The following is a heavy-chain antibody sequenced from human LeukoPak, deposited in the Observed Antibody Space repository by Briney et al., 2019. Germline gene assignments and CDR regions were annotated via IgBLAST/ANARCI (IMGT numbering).Heavy chain of an antibody. V-gene: IGHV4-38-2*01. CDR1: GCSVSSGYY. Sequence: SETLSLTCAVSGCSVSSGYYWGWIRQPPGKGLEWIGSIYHSGSTYYNPSLKSRVTISVDTSKNQFSLKLSSVTAADTAVYYCATVDTAMVYFDYWGQGTLVTVSS. CDR3: ATVDTAMVYFDY. D-gene: IGHD5-18*01. J-gene: IGHJ4*02. CDR2: IYHSGST.